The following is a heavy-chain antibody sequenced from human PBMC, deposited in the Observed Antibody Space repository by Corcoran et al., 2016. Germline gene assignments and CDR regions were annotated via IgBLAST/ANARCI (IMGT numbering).Heavy chain of an antibody. V-gene: IGHV3-30*03. CDR3: ARSIAAAGKPFDY. CDR2: ISYDGSNK. CDR1: GFTFSSYG. D-gene: IGHD6-13*01. J-gene: IGHJ4*02. Sequence: QVQLVESGGGVVQPGRSLRLSCAASGFTFSSYGMHWVRQAPGKGLEWVAVISYDGSNKYYADSVKGRLTISRDNSKNTLYLQMNRLRAEDTAVYYCARSIAAAGKPFDYWGQGTLVTVSS.